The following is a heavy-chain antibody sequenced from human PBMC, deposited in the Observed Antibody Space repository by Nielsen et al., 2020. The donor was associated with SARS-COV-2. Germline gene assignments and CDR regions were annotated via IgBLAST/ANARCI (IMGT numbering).Heavy chain of an antibody. CDR2: INPSGGST. D-gene: IGHD6-19*01. CDR1: GYTFTSYG. V-gene: IGHV1-46*01. J-gene: IGHJ4*02. CDR3: ARVSSGWVDY. Sequence: ASVKVSCKASGYTFTSYGISWVRQAPGQGLEWMGIINPSGGSTSYAQKFQGRVTMTRDTSTSTVYMELSSLRSEDTAVYYCARVSSGWVDYWGQGTLVTVSS.